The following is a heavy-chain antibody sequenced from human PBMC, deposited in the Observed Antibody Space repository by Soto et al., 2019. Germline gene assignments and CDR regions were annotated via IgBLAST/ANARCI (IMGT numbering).Heavy chain of an antibody. CDR3: ARQYCISTSCYVGSDF. D-gene: IGHD2-2*01. CDR2: IYPGDSDT. Sequence: LGESLKISCTGSGYRFTTYWIGWVRQMPGKGLEWMGIIYPGDSDTRYSPSFQGQVTISADKSINTAYLQWSSLKASDTAMYYCARQYCISTSCYVGSDFWGQGTLVTVSS. J-gene: IGHJ4*02. CDR1: GYRFTTYW. V-gene: IGHV5-51*01.